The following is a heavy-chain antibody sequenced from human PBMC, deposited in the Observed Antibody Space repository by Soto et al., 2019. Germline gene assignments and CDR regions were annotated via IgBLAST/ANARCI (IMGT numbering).Heavy chain of an antibody. CDR2: IIPIRGIA. Sequence: QVQLVQSGAEVKKPGSSVKVSCKASGGTFSSYTISWVRQAPGQGLEWMGRIIPIRGIANYAQKFQGRVTLTADKSTSTAYMELSSLRSEDTAVYYCARSATAAYFDYWGQGTLVTVSS. J-gene: IGHJ4*02. D-gene: IGHD2-15*01. V-gene: IGHV1-69*02. CDR3: ARSATAAYFDY. CDR1: GGTFSSYT.